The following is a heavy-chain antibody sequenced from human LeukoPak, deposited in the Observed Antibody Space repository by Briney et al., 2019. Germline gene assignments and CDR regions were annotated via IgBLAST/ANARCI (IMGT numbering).Heavy chain of an antibody. V-gene: IGHV4-34*01. D-gene: IGHD6-19*01. CDR2: INHSGST. Sequence: SETLSLTCAVYGGSFSGYYWSWIRQPPGKGLEWIGEINHSGSTNYNPSLKSRVTISVDTSKNQFSLKLSSVTAADTAVYYCASTSIPGIAVAGSSLNWFDPWGQGTLVTVSS. CDR1: GGSFSGYY. CDR3: ASTSIPGIAVAGSSLNWFDP. J-gene: IGHJ5*02.